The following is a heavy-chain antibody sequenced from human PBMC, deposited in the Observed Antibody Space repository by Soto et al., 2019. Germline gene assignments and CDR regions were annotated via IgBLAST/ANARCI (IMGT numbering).Heavy chain of an antibody. CDR3: ANEGWSYRWGSFDY. Sequence: EVQLLESGGGLVQPGGSLRLSCAASGFTFSSYAMSWVRQAPGKGLEWVSAISGRGGNTYYADSVKGRFTISRDNSKNTLYLQMNGLRAEDTAVYYCANEGWSYRWGSFDYWGQGTLVTVSS. V-gene: IGHV3-23*01. J-gene: IGHJ4*02. D-gene: IGHD3-16*02. CDR1: GFTFSSYA. CDR2: ISGRGGNT.